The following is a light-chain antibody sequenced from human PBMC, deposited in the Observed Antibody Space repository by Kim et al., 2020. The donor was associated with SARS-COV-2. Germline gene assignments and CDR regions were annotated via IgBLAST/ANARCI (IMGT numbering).Light chain of an antibody. CDR2: QDS. V-gene: IGLV3-1*01. Sequence: SVSPGQAASITCSGDKLGDEYACWYQQKPSQSPVLVIYQDSKRPSGIPERFSGSNSGNTATLTISGTQAMDEADYYCQAWDSSTVVFGGGTQLTVL. CDR1: KLGDEY. CDR3: QAWDSSTVV. J-gene: IGLJ2*01.